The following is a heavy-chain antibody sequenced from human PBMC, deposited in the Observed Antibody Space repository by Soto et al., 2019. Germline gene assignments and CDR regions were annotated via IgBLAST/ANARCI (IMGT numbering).Heavy chain of an antibody. Sequence: SETLSLTCAVSGGSISSSNWWSWVRQPPGKGLEWIGEIYHSGSTNYNPSLKSRVTISVDKSKNQFSLKLRSVTAADTAVYYCARGGSYYGSGSRARGWFDPWGQGTLVNVAA. CDR3: ARGGSYYGSGSRARGWFDP. D-gene: IGHD3-10*01. V-gene: IGHV4-4*02. CDR1: GGSISSSNW. CDR2: IYHSGST. J-gene: IGHJ5*02.